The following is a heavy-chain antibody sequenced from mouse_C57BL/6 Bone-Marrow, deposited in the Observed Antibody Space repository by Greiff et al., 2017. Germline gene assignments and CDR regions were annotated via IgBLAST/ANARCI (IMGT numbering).Heavy chain of an antibody. Sequence: QVQLKQSGAELMKPGASVKLSCKATGYTFTGYWIEWVKQRPGHGLEWIGEIFPVSGSTHYNEKFKGKATFTADTSSNTAYMQLSSLTTEDSALYYCAREGEGYYVVPFAYWGQGTLVTVSA. CDR1: GYTFTGYW. V-gene: IGHV1-9*01. CDR2: IFPVSGST. CDR3: AREGEGYYVVPFAY. J-gene: IGHJ3*01. D-gene: IGHD2-3*01.